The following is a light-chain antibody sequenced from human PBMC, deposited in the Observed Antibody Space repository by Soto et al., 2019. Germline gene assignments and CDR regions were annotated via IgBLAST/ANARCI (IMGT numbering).Light chain of an antibody. CDR1: QTISTY. CDR3: QQSHGIPYT. V-gene: IGKV1-39*01. J-gene: IGKJ2*01. Sequence: DIQMTQSPSSLSASVGDRVTITCRASQTISTYLNWYQQKPGKAPKLLIYAASTLQSGVPSRFSGSGSGTDFNLTINSLQPEDFATYYCQQSHGIPYTFGHRMKLEIK. CDR2: AAS.